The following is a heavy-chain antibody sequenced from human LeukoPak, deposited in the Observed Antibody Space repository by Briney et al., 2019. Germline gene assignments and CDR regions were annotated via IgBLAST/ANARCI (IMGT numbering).Heavy chain of an antibody. J-gene: IGHJ4*02. V-gene: IGHV4-34*01. CDR2: INHSGST. D-gene: IGHD5-18*01. Sequence: SETLSLTCAVYGGSFSGYYWSWIRQPPGKGLEWIGEINHSGSTNYNPSLKSRVTISVDTSKNQFSLKLSSVTAADTAVYYCARGRNRYSYGLDYWGQGTLVTVSS. CDR1: GGSFSGYY. CDR3: ARGRNRYSYGLDY.